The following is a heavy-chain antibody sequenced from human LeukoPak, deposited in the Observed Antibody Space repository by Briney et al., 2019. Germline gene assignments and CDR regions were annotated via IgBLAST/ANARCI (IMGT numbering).Heavy chain of an antibody. D-gene: IGHD5-24*01. Sequence: PSETLSLTCAVSGGSISSSHWWSWVRQSPGKGLEWIGEIYHSGSTNYNPSLKSRVTISVDKSKNQFSLKLSSVTAADTAVYYCARGRRWLQLGYYGMDVWGQGTTVTVSS. J-gene: IGHJ6*02. CDR2: IYHSGST. CDR1: GGSISSSHW. V-gene: IGHV4-4*02. CDR3: ARGRRWLQLGYYGMDV.